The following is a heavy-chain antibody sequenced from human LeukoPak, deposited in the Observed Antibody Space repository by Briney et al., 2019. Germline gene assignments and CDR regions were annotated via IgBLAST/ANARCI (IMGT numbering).Heavy chain of an antibody. J-gene: IGHJ3*01. Sequence: ASVKVSCKASGYTFTSDGISWIRQAPGQGLEWMGWISVYNGNTVYAQKLQGRVTMTTDTSTSTAYMELRSPRSNDTAVYYCARDSRDGYNFWGQGTMVIVS. D-gene: IGHD5-24*01. V-gene: IGHV1-18*01. CDR1: GYTFTSDG. CDR2: ISVYNGNT. CDR3: ARDSRDGYNF.